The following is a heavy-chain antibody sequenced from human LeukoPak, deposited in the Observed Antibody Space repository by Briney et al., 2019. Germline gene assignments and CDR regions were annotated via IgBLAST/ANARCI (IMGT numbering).Heavy chain of an antibody. V-gene: IGHV1-69*04. D-gene: IGHD5-18*01. CDR3: ARLLVDTANKFAEHYFDY. J-gene: IGHJ4*02. CDR2: IIPIFGIA. Sequence: SVKVSCKASGGTFSSYAISWVRQAPGQRLEWMGRIIPIFGIANYAQKFQGRVTITADKSTSTAYMELSSLRSEDTAVYYCARLLVDTANKFAEHYFDYWGQGTLVTASS. CDR1: GGTFSSYA.